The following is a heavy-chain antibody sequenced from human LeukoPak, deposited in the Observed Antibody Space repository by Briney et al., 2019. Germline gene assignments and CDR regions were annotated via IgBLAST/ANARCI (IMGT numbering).Heavy chain of an antibody. V-gene: IGHV4-39*01. CDR1: GGSISSSGYY. D-gene: IGHD6-13*01. Sequence: KPSETLSLPCSVSGGSISSSGYYWGWIRQPPGKGLEWIGTIYYSGSTYYNPSLKSRVTISVDTSKNQFSLTLRSGTAADTAVYYCARHPPYTAYSGSWGGNYFDYGGQGTLVTVSS. J-gene: IGHJ4*02. CDR2: IYYSGST. CDR3: ARHPPYTAYSGSWGGNYFDY.